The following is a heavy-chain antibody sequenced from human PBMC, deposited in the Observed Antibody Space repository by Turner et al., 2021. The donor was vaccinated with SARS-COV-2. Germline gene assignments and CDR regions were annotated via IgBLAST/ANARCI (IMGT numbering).Heavy chain of an antibody. V-gene: IGHV3-48*03. CDR2: ISSSGSTI. J-gene: IGHJ5*02. Sequence: EVQLVESGGGLVQPGGSLRLSCAASGFTFSSYEMNWVRQAPGKGLEWFSYISSSGSTIYYADSVKGRFTISRDNAKNSLYLQMNSLRAEDTAIYYCARAASFLNWFDPWGQGTLVTVSS. CDR1: GFTFSSYE. CDR3: ARAASFLNWFDP.